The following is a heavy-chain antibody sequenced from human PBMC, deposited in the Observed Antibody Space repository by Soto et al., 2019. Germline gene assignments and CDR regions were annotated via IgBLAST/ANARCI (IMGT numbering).Heavy chain of an antibody. CDR3: ARHAYHAAFDV. CDR1: GFSFNNHG. Sequence: PWGCLRLSCATSGFSFNNHGVHGVRQAPGKCLEWVAFMSLISYDGNNHFYGDSVKGRFTISRDTSKRTLYLQMSSLRADDTALDYCARHAYHAAFDVWRQGTMVTV. D-gene: IGHD3-16*01. J-gene: IGHJ3*01. CDR2: ISYDGNNH. V-gene: IGHV3-30*03.